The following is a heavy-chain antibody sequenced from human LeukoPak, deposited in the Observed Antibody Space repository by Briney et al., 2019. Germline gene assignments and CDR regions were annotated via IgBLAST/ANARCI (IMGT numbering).Heavy chain of an antibody. CDR2: LYSGGNT. CDR1: GFTVSSNY. J-gene: IGHJ4*02. Sequence: GGSLRHSCAASGFTVSSNYMSWVRQAPGKGLEWVSVLYSGGNTYYADSVKGRFTISRDTSKNTLYLRMISLRAEDTALYYCVSGKYYFDYWGQGTLVTVSS. V-gene: IGHV3-53*01. CDR3: VSGKYYFDY.